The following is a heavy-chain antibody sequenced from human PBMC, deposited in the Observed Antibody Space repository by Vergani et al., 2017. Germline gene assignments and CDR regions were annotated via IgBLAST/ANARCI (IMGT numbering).Heavy chain of an antibody. Sequence: EVQLVESGGDLAQPGGSLTLSCVASGLVFSDYTMSWVRQAPGRGLEWASIISGSATGGVTYVADSVKGRFTIFRDNSKNTLYLQMNSLRAEDTAVYYWAKLPSGGIVGPRYYLDPWGQGTLVTVSS. V-gene: IGHV3-23*04. J-gene: IGHJ5*02. CDR3: AKLPSGGIVGPRYYLDP. CDR1: GLVFSDYT. CDR2: ISGSATGGVT. D-gene: IGHD1-26*01.